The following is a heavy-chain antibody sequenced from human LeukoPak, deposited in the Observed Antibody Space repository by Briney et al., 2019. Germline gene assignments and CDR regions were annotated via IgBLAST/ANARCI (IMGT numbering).Heavy chain of an antibody. Sequence: SETLSLTCTVSGGSISSGDYYWSWIRQPPGKGLEWIGYIYYSGSTYYNPSLKSRVTISVDTSKNQFSLKLSSVTAADTAVYYRARITAYYYYYYMDVWGKGTTVTVSS. J-gene: IGHJ6*03. V-gene: IGHV4-30-4*08. D-gene: IGHD1-20*01. CDR1: GGSISSGDYY. CDR2: IYYSGST. CDR3: ARITAYYYYYYMDV.